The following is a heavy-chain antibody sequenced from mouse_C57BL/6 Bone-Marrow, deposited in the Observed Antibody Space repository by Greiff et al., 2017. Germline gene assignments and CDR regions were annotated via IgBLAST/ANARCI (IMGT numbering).Heavy chain of an antibody. V-gene: IGHV2-5*01. D-gene: IGHD1-1*01. CDR2: IWRGGST. CDR1: GFSLTSYG. Sequence: QVQLKESGPGLVQPSQSLSITCTVSGFSLTSYGVHWVRQSPGKGLEWLGVIWRGGSTDYNAAFMSRLSITKDNSKSQVFVKMNSLQADDTAIYYCAKDYGSSYCYAMDYWGQGTSVTVSS. J-gene: IGHJ4*01. CDR3: AKDYGSSYCYAMDY.